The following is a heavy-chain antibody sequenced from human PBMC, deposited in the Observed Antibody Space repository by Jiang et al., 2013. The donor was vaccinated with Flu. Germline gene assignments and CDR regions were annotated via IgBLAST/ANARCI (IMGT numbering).Heavy chain of an antibody. Sequence: LLKPSETLSLTCAVYGESFSGYYWNWIRQPPGKGLEWIGEVNHSGSSNYNPSLKSRVTISLDTSKSQFSLKLSSVTAADTAVYYCASSPRRGYWGPGTLVTVSS. J-gene: IGHJ4*02. V-gene: IGHV4-34*01. CDR1: GESFSGYY. CDR2: VNHSGSS. CDR3: ASSPRRGY.